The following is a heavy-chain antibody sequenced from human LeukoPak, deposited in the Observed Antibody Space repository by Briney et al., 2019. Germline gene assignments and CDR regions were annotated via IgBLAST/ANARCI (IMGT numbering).Heavy chain of an antibody. CDR2: INHSGST. CDR3: ARISYGDYNFDY. V-gene: IGHV4-34*01. CDR1: GGSFSAYY. Sequence: SETLSLTCAVYGGSFSAYYWSWICQPPGKGLDWIGEINHSGSTNYNPSLKSRVTISVDTSKNQFLLKLSSVTAADTAVYYCARISYGDYNFDYWGQGTLVTVSS. D-gene: IGHD4-17*01. J-gene: IGHJ4*02.